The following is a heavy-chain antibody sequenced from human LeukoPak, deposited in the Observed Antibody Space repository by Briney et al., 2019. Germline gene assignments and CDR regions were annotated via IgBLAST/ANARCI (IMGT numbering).Heavy chain of an antibody. D-gene: IGHD5-18*01. J-gene: IGHJ4*02. CDR1: GFTFSSYS. Sequence: PGGSLRLSCAASGFTFSSYSMNWVRQAPGKRLEWVSSISSSSSYIYYADSVKGRFTISRDNAKNSLYLQMNSLRAEDTAVYYCARTGYSYGYPFDYWGQGTLVTVSS. CDR2: ISSSSSYI. V-gene: IGHV3-21*01. CDR3: ARTGYSYGYPFDY.